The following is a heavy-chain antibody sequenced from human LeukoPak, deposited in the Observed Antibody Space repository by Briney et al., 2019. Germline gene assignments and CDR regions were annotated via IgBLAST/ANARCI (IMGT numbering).Heavy chain of an antibody. D-gene: IGHD5-18*01. J-gene: IGHJ4*02. CDR3: ARGPYKSGYSYGPALRFFDY. CDR1: GGSFSGYY. Sequence: PSETLSLTCAVYGGSFSGYYWSWIRQPPGKGLGWIGEINHSGSTNYNPSLKSRATISVDTSKNQFSLKLSSVTAADTAVYYCARGPYKSGYSYGPALRFFDYWGQGTLVTVSS. CDR2: INHSGST. V-gene: IGHV4-34*01.